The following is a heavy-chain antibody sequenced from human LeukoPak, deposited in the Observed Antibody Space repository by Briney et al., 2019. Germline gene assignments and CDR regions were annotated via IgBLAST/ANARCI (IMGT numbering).Heavy chain of an antibody. Sequence: GGSLRLSCAASRFTVSDKYMSWVRQAPGKGLEWVSVIYSDGSTYYADFVKGRFTISRDNSKNTLYLQMNSLRAEDTAVYYCARDLTYGGKRGYYFDYWGQGTLVTVSS. CDR2: IYSDGST. CDR3: ARDLTYGGKRGYYFDY. CDR1: RFTVSDKY. V-gene: IGHV3-66*01. J-gene: IGHJ4*02. D-gene: IGHD4-23*01.